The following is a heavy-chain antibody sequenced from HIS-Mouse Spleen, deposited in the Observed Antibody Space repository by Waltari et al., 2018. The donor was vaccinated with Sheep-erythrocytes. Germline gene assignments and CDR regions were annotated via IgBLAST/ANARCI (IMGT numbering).Heavy chain of an antibody. Sequence: QVQLVQSGAEVKKPVASVKVSCKASGYTFTSYGISWVRQAPGQGLEWMGWISAYNGHTNHAQKLQGRVTMTPDTSTSTAYMELRRLRSDDTAVYYCARFYGDFTRAFDIWGQGTMVTVSS. CDR1: GYTFTSYG. V-gene: IGHV1-18*01. CDR3: ARFYGDFTRAFDI. J-gene: IGHJ3*02. CDR2: ISAYNGHT. D-gene: IGHD4-17*01.